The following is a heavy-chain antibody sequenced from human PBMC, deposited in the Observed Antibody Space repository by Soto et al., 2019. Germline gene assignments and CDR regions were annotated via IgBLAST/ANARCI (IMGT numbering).Heavy chain of an antibody. J-gene: IGHJ5*02. CDR1: GFSLSTSGVG. V-gene: IGHV2-5*02. Sequence: HITLKESGPTLVKPTQTLTLTCTFSGFSLSTSGVGVGWIRYPPGKALEWLALIYWDDDKRYNPSLNSRLTLTKDTSKAQVVLTMTNMDPVDTATHYGALSPVVAAPEWFDPWGQGTLGTVSS. CDR3: ALSPVVAAPEWFDP. CDR2: IYWDDDK. D-gene: IGHD2-15*01.